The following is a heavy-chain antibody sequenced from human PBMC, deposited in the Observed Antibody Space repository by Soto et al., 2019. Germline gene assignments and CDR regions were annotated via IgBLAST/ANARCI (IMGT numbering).Heavy chain of an antibody. CDR2: IYYSGST. D-gene: IGHD6-13*01. CDR3: AREGIAAAGTGDYYYYMDV. V-gene: IGHV4-59*01. J-gene: IGHJ6*03. Sequence: SETLSLTCTVSGGSISSYYWSWIRQPTGKGLEWIGYIYYSGSTNYNPSLKSRVTISVDTSKNQFSLKLSSVTAADTAVYYCAREGIAAAGTGDYYYYMDVWGKGTTVTVS. CDR1: GGSISSYY.